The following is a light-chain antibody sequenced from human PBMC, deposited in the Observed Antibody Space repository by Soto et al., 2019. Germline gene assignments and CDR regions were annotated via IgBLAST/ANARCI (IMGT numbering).Light chain of an antibody. Sequence: DIQMTQSPSTLSASVGDRVTITCRASQSISSWLAWYQQKPGKAPKLLIYKASSLESGVPSRFSGSGSGTEFTLTISSLQPDDFATYYCQRYNSYSNTFGQGTKVDIK. J-gene: IGKJ2*01. V-gene: IGKV1-5*03. CDR2: KAS. CDR1: QSISSW. CDR3: QRYNSYSNT.